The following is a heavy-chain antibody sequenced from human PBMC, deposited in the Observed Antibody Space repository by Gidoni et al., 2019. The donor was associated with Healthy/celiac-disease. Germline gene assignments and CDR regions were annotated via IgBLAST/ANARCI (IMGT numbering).Heavy chain of an antibody. D-gene: IGHD3-22*01. Sequence: QVQLQQWGAGLLKPSETLSLTCAVYGGSFSGYYWSWIRQPPGKGLEWIGEINHSGSTNYNPSLKSRVTISVDTSKNQFSLKLSSVTAVDTAVYYCARGRYYYDSSGYYYWYFDLWGRGTLVTVSS. CDR2: INHSGST. CDR3: ARGRYYYDSSGYYYWYFDL. V-gene: IGHV4-34*01. CDR1: GGSFSGYY. J-gene: IGHJ2*01.